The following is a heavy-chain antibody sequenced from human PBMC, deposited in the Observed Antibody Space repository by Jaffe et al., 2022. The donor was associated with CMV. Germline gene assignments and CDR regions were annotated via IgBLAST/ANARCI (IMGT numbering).Heavy chain of an antibody. D-gene: IGHD6-13*01. J-gene: IGHJ6*02. CDR2: INPNSGGT. V-gene: IGHV1-2*02. CDR1: GYTFTGYY. CDR3: ARDLYSSSRRYYYGMDV. Sequence: QVQLVQSGAEVKKPGASVKVSCKASGYTFTGYYMHWVRQAPGQGLEWMGWINPNSGGTNYAQKFQGRVTMTRDTSISTAYMELSRLRSDDTAVYYCARDLYSSSRRYYYGMDVWGQGTTVTVSS.